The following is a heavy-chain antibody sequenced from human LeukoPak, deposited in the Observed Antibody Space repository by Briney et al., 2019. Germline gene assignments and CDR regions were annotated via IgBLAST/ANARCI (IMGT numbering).Heavy chain of an antibody. CDR2: ISSSSSYI. Sequence: PGGSLRLSCAASGFTFSSYSMNWVRQAPGKGLEWVSSISSSSSYIYYADSVKDRFTISRDNAKNSLYLQMNSLRAEDTAVYYCARAETIQTYFDYWGQGTLVTVSS. CDR3: ARAETIQTYFDY. J-gene: IGHJ4*02. D-gene: IGHD1-1*01. CDR1: GFTFSSYS. V-gene: IGHV3-21*01.